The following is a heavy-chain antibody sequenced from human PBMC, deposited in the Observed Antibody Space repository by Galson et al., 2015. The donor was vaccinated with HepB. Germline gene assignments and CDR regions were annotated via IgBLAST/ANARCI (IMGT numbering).Heavy chain of an antibody. V-gene: IGHV5-10-1*01. CDR1: GYSFTSYW. Sequence: QSGAEVKKPGESLRISCKGSGYSFTSYWISWVRQMPGKGLEWMGRIDPSDSYTNYSPSFQGHVTISADKSISTAYLQWSSLKASDTAMYYCARHGRDGYNYSPFDYWGQGTLVTVSS. D-gene: IGHD5-24*01. CDR2: IDPSDSYT. CDR3: ARHGRDGYNYSPFDY. J-gene: IGHJ4*02.